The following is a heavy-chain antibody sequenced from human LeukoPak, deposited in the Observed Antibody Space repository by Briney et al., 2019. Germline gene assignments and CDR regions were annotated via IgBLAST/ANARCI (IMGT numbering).Heavy chain of an antibody. CDR1: GFTFSSYS. J-gene: IGHJ6*02. CDR3: AKTQGVTMIVAPPGMDV. D-gene: IGHD3-22*01. Sequence: GGSLRLSCAASGFTFSSYSMNWVRQAPGKGLEWVSSISSSSYIYYADSVKGRFTISRDNAKNSLYLQMNSLRAEDTAVYYCAKTQGVTMIVAPPGMDVWGQGTTVTVSS. V-gene: IGHV3-21*01. CDR2: ISSSSYI.